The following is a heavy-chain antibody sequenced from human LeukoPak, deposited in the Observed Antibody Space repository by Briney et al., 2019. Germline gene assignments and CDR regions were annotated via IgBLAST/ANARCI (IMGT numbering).Heavy chain of an antibody. J-gene: IGHJ3*02. D-gene: IGHD3-9*01. Sequence: GGSLRLSCAASGFTFSSYAMSWVRQAPGKGLEWVSAISGSGGSTYYADSVKGRFTISRDNAKNSLYLQMNSLRAEDTALYYCAKDRYDILTGSLGFDIWGQGTMVTVSS. V-gene: IGHV3-23*01. CDR1: GFTFSSYA. CDR3: AKDRYDILTGSLGFDI. CDR2: ISGSGGST.